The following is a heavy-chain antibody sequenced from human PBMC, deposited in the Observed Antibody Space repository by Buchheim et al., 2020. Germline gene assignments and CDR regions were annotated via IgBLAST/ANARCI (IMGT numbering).Heavy chain of an antibody. D-gene: IGHD6-19*01. J-gene: IGHJ4*02. Sequence: QVQLVESGGGVVQPGRSLRLSCAASGFTFRSYGMHWVRQAPGKGLEWVAVISYDGSNKYYADSVKGRFTISRDNSKHTLYLQMNSLRAEDTAVYYYAKDLVSSGWYYFDYWGQGTL. CDR2: ISYDGSNK. V-gene: IGHV3-30*18. CDR3: AKDLVSSGWYYFDY. CDR1: GFTFRSYG.